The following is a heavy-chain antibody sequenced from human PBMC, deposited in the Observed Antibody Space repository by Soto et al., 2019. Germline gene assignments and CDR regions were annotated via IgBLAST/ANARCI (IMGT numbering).Heavy chain of an antibody. Sequence: PSETLSLTCAVSGGSISSGGYSWCWIRQPPGKGLEWIGYIYHSGSTYYNPSLKSRVTISVDRSKNQFSLKLSSVTAADTAVYYCAREKSGYPDYWGQGTLVTVS. CDR1: GGSISSGGYS. J-gene: IGHJ4*02. CDR2: IYHSGST. CDR3: AREKSGYPDY. V-gene: IGHV4-30-2*01. D-gene: IGHD3-22*01.